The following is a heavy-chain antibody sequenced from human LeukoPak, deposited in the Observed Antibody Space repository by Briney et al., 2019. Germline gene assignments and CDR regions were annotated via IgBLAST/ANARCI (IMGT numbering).Heavy chain of an antibody. J-gene: IGHJ5*02. CDR1: GVSISSSSYY. D-gene: IGHD6-13*01. CDR2: IYYSGST. Sequence: SETLSLTCTVSGVSISSSSYYWGWIRQPPGKGLEWIGSIYYSGSTSYNPSLKSRVTISVDTSKNQFSLKLSSVTAADTAVYYCARGGIAAARIKNWFDPWGQGTLVTVSS. V-gene: IGHV4-39*07. CDR3: ARGGIAAARIKNWFDP.